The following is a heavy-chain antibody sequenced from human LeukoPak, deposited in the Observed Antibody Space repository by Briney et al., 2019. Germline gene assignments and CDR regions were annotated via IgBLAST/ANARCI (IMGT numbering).Heavy chain of an antibody. CDR2: ISYDGSNK. Sequence: GRSLRLSCAASGFTFSSYAMHWVRQAPGKGLEWVAVISYDGSNKYYADSVKGRFTISRDNSKNTLYLQMNSLRAEDTAVYYCAKDPAPYSSSWWNWFDPWGQGTLVTVSS. CDR3: AKDPAPYSSSWWNWFDP. D-gene: IGHD6-13*01. V-gene: IGHV3-30-3*01. CDR1: GFTFSSYA. J-gene: IGHJ5*02.